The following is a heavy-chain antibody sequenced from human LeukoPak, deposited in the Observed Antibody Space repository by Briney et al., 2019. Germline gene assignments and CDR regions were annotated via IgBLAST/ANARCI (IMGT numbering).Heavy chain of an antibody. CDR3: ARDRSNSAPYYFDY. J-gene: IGHJ4*02. V-gene: IGHV1-18*01. CDR2: ISASNGNT. Sequence: GASVKVSCKASGYIFTSYGINWVRQAPGQGLEWMGWISASNGNTNYAQKLQGRVTMTTDTSTNTAYMELRSLRSDDTAVYYCARDRSNSAPYYFDYWGQGTPVTVSS. CDR1: GYIFTSYG. D-gene: IGHD1-26*01.